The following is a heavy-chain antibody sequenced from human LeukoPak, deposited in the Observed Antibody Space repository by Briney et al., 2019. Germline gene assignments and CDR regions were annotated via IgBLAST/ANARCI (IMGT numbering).Heavy chain of an antibody. CDR1: GGPISSGDYY. V-gene: IGHV4-30-4*01. CDR3: ARPYYYDSRIDP. Sequence: PSQTLSLTCTVSGGPISSGDYYWSWIRQPPGKGLEWVVYMYYSGSTYYNPSLKSRVTISVDTSKNQFSLQLSSVTAADTAVYYCARPYYYDSRIDPWGQGTLVTVSS. D-gene: IGHD3-22*01. J-gene: IGHJ5*02. CDR2: MYYSGST.